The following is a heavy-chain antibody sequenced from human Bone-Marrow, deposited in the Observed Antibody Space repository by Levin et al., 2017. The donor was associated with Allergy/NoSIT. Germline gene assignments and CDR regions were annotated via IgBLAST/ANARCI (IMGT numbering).Heavy chain of an antibody. Sequence: GESLKISCAASGFSFNTYAINWVRQAPGKGLEWVSGISGSGITTYYADSMEGRFTISRDNSQNTVYLEMNSLRAEDADVYNCANQGISGWFYFFEDWGQGILVTVSS. V-gene: IGHV3-23*01. CDR1: GFSFNTYA. CDR3: ANQGISGWFYFFED. D-gene: IGHD6-19*01. CDR2: ISGSGITT. J-gene: IGHJ4*02.